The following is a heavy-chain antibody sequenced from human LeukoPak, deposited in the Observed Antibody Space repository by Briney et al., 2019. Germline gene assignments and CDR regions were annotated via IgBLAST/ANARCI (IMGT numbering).Heavy chain of an antibody. CDR2: IYSGGST. CDR1: GFTVSSNY. D-gene: IGHD1-26*01. V-gene: IGHV3-66*01. Sequence: GGSLRLSCAASGFTVSSNYMSWVRQAPGKGLEWVSVIYSGGSTYYADSVKGRFTISRDNSKSTLYLQMNSLRAEDTAVYYCARDVTGSNDYWGQGTLVTVSS. J-gene: IGHJ4*02. CDR3: ARDVTGSNDY.